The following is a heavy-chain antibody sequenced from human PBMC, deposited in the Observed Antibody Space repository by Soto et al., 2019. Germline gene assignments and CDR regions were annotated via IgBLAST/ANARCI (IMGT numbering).Heavy chain of an antibody. V-gene: IGHV1-18*01. Sequence: ASVKVSCKASGYTFTSYGISWVRQAPGQGLEWMGWISAYNGNTNYAQKLQGRVTMTTDTSTSTAYMELRSLRSDDTAVYYCARVSKTGYCSSTSCPNDYWGQGTLVTVSS. CDR2: ISAYNGNT. CDR3: ARVSKTGYCSSTSCPNDY. D-gene: IGHD2-2*01. CDR1: GYTFTSYG. J-gene: IGHJ4*02.